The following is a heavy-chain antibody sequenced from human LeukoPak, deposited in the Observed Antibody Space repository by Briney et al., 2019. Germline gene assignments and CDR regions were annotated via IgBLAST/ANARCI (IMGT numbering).Heavy chain of an antibody. CDR3: AGGGSGSYHLDY. V-gene: IGHV3-33*03. J-gene: IGHJ4*02. Sequence: PGGSLRLSCLSSGFTFSSYGMHWVRQAPGKGLEWVAFIWYDGSNKYYADSVKGRFTISRDNSENTLYLQMNSLRAEDTAVYYCAGGGSGSYHLDYWGQGTLVTVPS. D-gene: IGHD3-10*01. CDR2: IWYDGSNK. CDR1: GFTFSSYG.